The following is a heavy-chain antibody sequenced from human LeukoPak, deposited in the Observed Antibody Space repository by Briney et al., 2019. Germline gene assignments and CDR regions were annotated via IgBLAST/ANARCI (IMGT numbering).Heavy chain of an antibody. J-gene: IGHJ4*02. CDR3: ATHGYSELRYFDWSTNE. CDR2: IKEDGSEK. V-gene: IGHV3-7*01. Sequence: GGSLRLSCVVSGFTFSSHWMSWVRQAPGRGLEWVANIKEDGSEKYYVDSVKGRFTISRDNAKKSLYLQMDSLRAEDTAVYYCATHGYSELRYFDWSTNEWGQGTLVTVSS. D-gene: IGHD3-9*01. CDR1: GFTFSSHW.